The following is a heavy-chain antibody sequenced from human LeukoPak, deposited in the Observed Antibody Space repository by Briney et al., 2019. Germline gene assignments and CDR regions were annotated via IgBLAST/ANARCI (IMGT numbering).Heavy chain of an antibody. CDR3: AKSFSIAAAGPNFDY. V-gene: IGHV4-34*01. CDR1: GGSFSGYY. D-gene: IGHD6-13*01. CDR2: INHSGST. Sequence: SETLSLTCAVYGGSFSGYYWSWIRQPPGKGLEWIGEINHSGSTNYNPSLKSRVTISVDTSKNQFSLKLSSVTAADTAVYYCAKSFSIAAAGPNFDYWGQGTLVTVSP. J-gene: IGHJ4*02.